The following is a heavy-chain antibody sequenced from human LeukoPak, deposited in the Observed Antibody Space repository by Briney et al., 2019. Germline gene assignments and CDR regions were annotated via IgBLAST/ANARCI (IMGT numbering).Heavy chain of an antibody. CDR3: ARGDRAAEEEEGRYFDY. CDR1: GGSISSGGYY. D-gene: IGHD6-13*01. CDR2: IYYSGST. Sequence: SETLSLTCTVSGGSISSGGYYWSWIRQHPGKGLEWIGYIYYSGSTYYNPSLKSRVTISVDTSKNQFSLKLSSVTAADTAVYYCARGDRAAEEEEGRYFDYWGQGTLVTVSS. V-gene: IGHV4-31*03. J-gene: IGHJ4*02.